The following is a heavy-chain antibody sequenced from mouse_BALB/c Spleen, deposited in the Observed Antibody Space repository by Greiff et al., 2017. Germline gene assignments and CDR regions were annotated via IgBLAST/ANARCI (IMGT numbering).Heavy chain of an antibody. V-gene: IGHV1S135*01. Sequence: EVQLQQSGPELGKPGASVKISCKASGYSFTGYNMYWVKQSHRKSLEWIGYIDPYNGGTSYNQKSKGKATLTVDKSSSTAYMHLNSLTSEDSAIYYCARNYEDAMDYWGQGTSVTVSS. CDR3: ARNYEDAMDY. D-gene: IGHD1-1*01. J-gene: IGHJ4*01. CDR2: IDPYNGGT. CDR1: GYSFTGYN.